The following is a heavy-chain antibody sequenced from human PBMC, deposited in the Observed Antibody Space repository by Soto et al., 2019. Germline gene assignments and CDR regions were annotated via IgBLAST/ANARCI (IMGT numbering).Heavy chain of an antibody. CDR2: ISGSGGST. CDR1: GFTFSSYA. CDR3: AKDLHSSGWYNWFDP. J-gene: IGHJ5*02. D-gene: IGHD6-19*01. V-gene: IGHV3-23*01. Sequence: GGSLRLSCAASGFTFSSYAMSWVRQAPGKGLEWVSAISGSGGSTYYADSVKGRFTISRDNSKNTLYLQMNSLRAEDTAVYYCAKDLHSSGWYNWFDPWGQGTLVTVSS.